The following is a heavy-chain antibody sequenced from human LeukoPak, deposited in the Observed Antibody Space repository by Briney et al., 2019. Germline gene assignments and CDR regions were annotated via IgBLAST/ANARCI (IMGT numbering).Heavy chain of an antibody. D-gene: IGHD3-16*01. Sequence: ASETLSLTCTVSGGSISTYYWSWIRQPPGKGLEWIGYIYYSGSTNYNPSLKSRVTISVDTSKNQFSLKLSSVTAADTAVYYCARGRFGPYYMDVWGKGTTVTVSS. CDR3: ARGRFGPYYMDV. V-gene: IGHV4-59*01. CDR2: IYYSGST. J-gene: IGHJ6*03. CDR1: GGSISTYY.